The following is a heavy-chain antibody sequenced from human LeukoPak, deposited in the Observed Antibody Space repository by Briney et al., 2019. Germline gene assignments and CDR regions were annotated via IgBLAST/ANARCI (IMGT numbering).Heavy chain of an antibody. CDR2: IYTGDIT. D-gene: IGHD3-16*01. CDR3: ARGQPGLVYFDY. CDR1: GGSIGSYY. J-gene: IGHJ4*02. V-gene: IGHV4-4*07. Sequence: SETLSLTCTVSGGSIGSYYWSWIRQPAGKGLEWIGRIYTGDITQYNPSLKSRLTMSVDTPKNQFSLKLSSVTAADTAIYYCARGQPGLVYFDYWGQGTLVTVSS.